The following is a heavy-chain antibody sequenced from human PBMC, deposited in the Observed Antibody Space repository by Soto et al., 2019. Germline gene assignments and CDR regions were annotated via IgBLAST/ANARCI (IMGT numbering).Heavy chain of an antibody. V-gene: IGHV3-23*01. Sequence: GGSLRLSCAASGFTFSSYAMSWVRQAPGKGLEWVSAISGSGGSTYYADSVKGRFTISRDNSKNTLYLQMNSLRAEDTAVYYCAKDRLFTIFGVVTPFDPWGQGTLVTVS. CDR2: ISGSGGST. J-gene: IGHJ5*02. CDR3: AKDRLFTIFGVVTPFDP. CDR1: GFTFSSYA. D-gene: IGHD3-3*01.